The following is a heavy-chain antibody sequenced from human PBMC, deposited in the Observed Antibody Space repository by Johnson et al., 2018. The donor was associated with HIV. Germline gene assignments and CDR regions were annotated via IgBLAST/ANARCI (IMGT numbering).Heavy chain of an antibody. CDR2: IYSGGTT. Sequence: QLVESGGGLVQPGGSLRLSCAASGFTFSRYWLTWVRQAPGKGLEWVSVIYSGGTTDYAAPVKGRFTISRDDSKNTLYLQMNSLRAEDTAVYYCARDPGPFGMGGDAFDIWGQGTMVTVSS. CDR1: GFTFSRYW. J-gene: IGHJ3*02. CDR3: ARDPGPFGMGGDAFDI. D-gene: IGHD3-16*01. V-gene: IGHV3-66*01.